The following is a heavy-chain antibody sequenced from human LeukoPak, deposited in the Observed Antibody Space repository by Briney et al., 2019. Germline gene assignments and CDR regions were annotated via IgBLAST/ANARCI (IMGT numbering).Heavy chain of an antibody. J-gene: IGHJ5*02. D-gene: IGHD3-16*01. CDR3: ARGKYAYDP. CDR2: IYYSGST. CDR1: GGSISSYY. Sequence: SETLSLTCTVSGGSISSYYWSWIRQPPGKGLEWIGYIYYSGSTNYNPSLKSRVTISVDTSKNQFSLKLSSVTAADTAVYYCARGKYAYDPWGQGILVTVSS. V-gene: IGHV4-59*01.